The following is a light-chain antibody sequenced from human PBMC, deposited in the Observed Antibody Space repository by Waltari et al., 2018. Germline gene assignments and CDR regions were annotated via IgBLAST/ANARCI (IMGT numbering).Light chain of an antibody. CDR3: QQRSKWPLT. CDR2: DAS. CDR1: QSVTNY. V-gene: IGKV3-11*01. J-gene: IGKJ4*01. Sequence: DIVFTHSPATLSLSPGEIAPLSCRTSQSVTNYLSWYQLKPGQAPRLLIYDASNRATGIPARFSGSGSGTDFSLTISNLEPEDSAVYYCQQRSKWPLTFGGGTKVEIK.